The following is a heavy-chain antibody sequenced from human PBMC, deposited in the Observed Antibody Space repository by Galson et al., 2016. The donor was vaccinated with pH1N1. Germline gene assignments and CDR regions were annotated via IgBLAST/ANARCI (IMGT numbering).Heavy chain of an antibody. D-gene: IGHD2-15*01. CDR1: GFTFSNHA. Sequence: SLRLSCAASGFTFSNHAMHWVRHVPGKGLDWVALIWYDGSNQYYTDSVKGRFTISRDNSNNTLYLQMKSLRVGDTAVYYCVRESWRFGGDFDYWGQGTLVAVSS. CDR2: IWYDGSNQ. CDR3: VRESWRFGGDFDY. J-gene: IGHJ4*02. V-gene: IGHV3-33*01.